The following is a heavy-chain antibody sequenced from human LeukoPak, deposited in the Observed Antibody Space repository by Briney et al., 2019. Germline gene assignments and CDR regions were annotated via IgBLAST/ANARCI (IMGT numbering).Heavy chain of an antibody. CDR2: ISWNSGSI. V-gene: IGHV3-9*01. J-gene: IGHJ5*02. D-gene: IGHD6-19*01. CDR1: GFTFDDYA. CDR3: AKYSGYSSGWYLYNWFDP. Sequence: PGGSLRLSCAASGFTFDDYAMHWVRQAPGKGLEWVSGISWNSGSIGYADSVKGRFTISRDNSKNTLYLQMNSLRAEDTAVYYCAKYSGYSSGWYLYNWFDPWGQGTLVTVSS.